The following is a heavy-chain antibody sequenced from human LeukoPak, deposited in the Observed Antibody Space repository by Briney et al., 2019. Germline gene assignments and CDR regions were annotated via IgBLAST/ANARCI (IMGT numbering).Heavy chain of an antibody. D-gene: IGHD2-15*01. CDR3: ARRSAAKDAFDS. V-gene: IGHV3-74*01. CDR2: ISYDGSST. J-gene: IGHJ3*01. Sequence: PGGSLRLSCAASGFTFINYWRHWVRQAPGKGLVWVSRISYDGSSTNYADSVKGRFTISRDNAKSTLYLQMNSLRAEDTAVYYCARRSAAKDAFDSSGQGKMVTVSS. CDR1: GFTFINYW.